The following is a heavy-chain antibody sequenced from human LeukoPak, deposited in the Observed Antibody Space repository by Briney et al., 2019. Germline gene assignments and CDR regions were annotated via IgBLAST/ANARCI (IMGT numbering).Heavy chain of an antibody. D-gene: IGHD3-16*01. CDR2: IYSDDSA. J-gene: IGHJ4*02. CDR1: GFSVITNY. Sequence: PGGSLRLSCAASGFSVITNYMSWVRQAPGKGLEWVSVIYSDDSANYADSVRGRFTISRDNSKNTLYLQMNSLRAEDTAVYYCARLGGYWGQGTLVTVPS. V-gene: IGHV3-66*04. CDR3: ARLGGY.